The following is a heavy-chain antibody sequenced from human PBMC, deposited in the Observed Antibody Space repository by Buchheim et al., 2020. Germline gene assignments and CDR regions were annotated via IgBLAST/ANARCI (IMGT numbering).Heavy chain of an antibody. Sequence: EVQLVESGGGLVQPGGSLRLSCAASGFTFSSYSMNWVRQAPGKGLEWVSYISSSSSTIYYADSVEGRFTISRDNAKNSLYLQMNSLRAEDTAVYYCAGWNDILTGYPMYNWFDPWGQGTL. D-gene: IGHD3-9*01. V-gene: IGHV3-48*01. CDR2: ISSSSSTI. J-gene: IGHJ5*02. CDR1: GFTFSSYS. CDR3: AGWNDILTGYPMYNWFDP.